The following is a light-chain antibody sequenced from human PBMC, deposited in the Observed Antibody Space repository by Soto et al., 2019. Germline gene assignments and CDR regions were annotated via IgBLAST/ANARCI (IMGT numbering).Light chain of an antibody. CDR1: PSVGSD. V-gene: IGKV3D-15*01. J-gene: IGKJ4*01. Sequence: EIVMTQSPATLSVSPGERATLSCRASPSVGSDLAWYQQKPGQAPRLVIYAIFTRATGVPTTISGSGSGTEFTLTISSLQSEAFAVSYCQQYNSWPLTVGGGTKVEIK. CDR2: AIF. CDR3: QQYNSWPLT.